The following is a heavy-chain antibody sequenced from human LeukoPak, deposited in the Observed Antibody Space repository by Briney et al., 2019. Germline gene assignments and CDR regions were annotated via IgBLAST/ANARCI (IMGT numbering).Heavy chain of an antibody. J-gene: IGHJ3*02. V-gene: IGHV4-59*01. CDR3: ARGNGITEDAFDI. Sequence: SETLSLTCTVSGGSTSSYYWSWIRQPPGKGLEWIGYIYYSGSTNYNPSLKSRVTISVDTSKNQFSLKLSSVTAADTAVYYYARGNGITEDAFDIWGQGTMVTVSS. CDR2: IYYSGST. CDR1: GGSTSSYY. D-gene: IGHD3-16*01.